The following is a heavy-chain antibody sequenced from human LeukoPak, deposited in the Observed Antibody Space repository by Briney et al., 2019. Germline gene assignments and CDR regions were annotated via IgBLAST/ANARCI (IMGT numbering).Heavy chain of an antibody. V-gene: IGHV4-39*07. CDR1: GASISSGNYC. J-gene: IGHJ4*02. CDR3: ARDVAVRGTGTLDY. D-gene: IGHD3-10*01. CDR2: RHYSGST. Sequence: SETLSLTCTVSGASISSGNYCWGWIRQPPGKGLEWFGSRHYSGSTYYNPSLKSRVTISADTSKNQFSLKLSSVTAADTAVYYCARDVAVRGTGTLDYWGQGTLVTVSS.